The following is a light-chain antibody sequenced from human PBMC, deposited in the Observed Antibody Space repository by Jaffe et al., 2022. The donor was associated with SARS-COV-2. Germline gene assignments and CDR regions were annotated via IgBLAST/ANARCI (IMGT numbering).Light chain of an antibody. Sequence: EIILTQSPGTLSLSSGERATLSCRASQSVRSSSLAWYQQKPGQPPRLLIYGASTRAAGIPDRFSGSRSGTDFTLTINRLETEDFAVYYCQQYAASLLTFGGGTKVEIK. J-gene: IGKJ4*01. CDR1: QSVRSSS. CDR2: GAS. V-gene: IGKV3-20*01. CDR3: QQYAASLLT.